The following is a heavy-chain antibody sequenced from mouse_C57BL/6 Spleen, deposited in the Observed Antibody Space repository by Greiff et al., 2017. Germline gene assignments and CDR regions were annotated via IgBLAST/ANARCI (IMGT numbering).Heavy chain of an antibody. CDR3: ARGTYYSSSYAMDY. J-gene: IGHJ4*01. CDR1: GYAFSSYW. CDR2: IYPGDGDT. Sequence: QVQLQQSGAELVKPGASVKISCKASGYAFSSYWMNWVKQRPGKGLEWIGQIYPGDGDTNYNGKLTGKATLTADKSSSTAYMQLSSLTSEDSAVYFCARGTYYSSSYAMDYWGQGTSVTVSS. D-gene: IGHD2-5*01. V-gene: IGHV1-80*01.